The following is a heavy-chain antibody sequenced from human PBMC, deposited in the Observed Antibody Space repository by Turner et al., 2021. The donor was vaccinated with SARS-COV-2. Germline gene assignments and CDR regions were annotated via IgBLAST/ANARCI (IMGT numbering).Heavy chain of an antibody. CDR2: FDPEDGET. D-gene: IGHD6-19*01. J-gene: IGHJ6*02. CDR3: ATGVAVTGTPSEYYYYYGMDV. V-gene: IGHV1-24*01. CDR1: GYTLTELS. Sequence: QVQLVQSGAEVKKPGASVQVSCKVSGYTLTELSMHWVRQAPGKGLEWMGGFDPEDGETIYAQKFQGRVTMTEDTSTDTAYMELSSLRSEDTAVYYCATGVAVTGTPSEYYYYYGMDVWGQGTTVTVSS.